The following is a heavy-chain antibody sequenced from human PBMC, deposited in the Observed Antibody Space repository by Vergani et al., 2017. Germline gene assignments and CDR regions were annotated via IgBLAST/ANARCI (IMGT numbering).Heavy chain of an antibody. D-gene: IGHD5-24*01. V-gene: IGHV3-33*08. CDR2: TWYEGNNN. CDR3: ARETRDTPSSLDY. Sequence: VQLLESGGGLVQPGGSLRLSCAASGFSFNSYWRHWVRQAPGRGLEWVSMTWYEGNNNYYADSVKGRFTISKDISKNTLYLQMNSLRGDDTAVYYCARETRDTPSSLDYWGQGTLVTVSS. J-gene: IGHJ4*02. CDR1: GFSFNSYW.